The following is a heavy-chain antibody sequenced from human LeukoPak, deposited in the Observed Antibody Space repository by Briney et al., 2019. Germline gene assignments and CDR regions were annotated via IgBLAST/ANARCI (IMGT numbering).Heavy chain of an antibody. D-gene: IGHD3-16*02. CDR1: GYTFTSYG. Sequence: GASVKVSCKASGYTFTSYGISWVRQAPGQGREWMGWISAYNGNTNYAQKLQGRVTMTTDTSPSTAYMEVRSLRYDDTAVYYCARGVDYDYVWGSYHLDYWGQGTLVTVSS. CDR3: ARGVDYDYVWGSYHLDY. J-gene: IGHJ4*02. V-gene: IGHV1-18*04. CDR2: ISAYNGNT.